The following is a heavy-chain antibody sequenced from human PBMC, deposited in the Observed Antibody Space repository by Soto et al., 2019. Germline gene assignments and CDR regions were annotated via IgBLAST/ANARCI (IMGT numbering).Heavy chain of an antibody. J-gene: IGHJ4*02. CDR3: AHRVLRTVFGLVTTTAIYFDF. V-gene: IGHV2-5*02. CDR2: IYWDDDK. Sequence: QITLNESGPTPVKPRQTLTLTCTFSGFSLTTSGVGVGWIRQSPGKAPEWLALIYWDDDKRYSPSLKSRLTITSDTSKNHVVLTMADLDPADTATYYCAHRVLRTVFGLVTTTAIYFDFWGQGTPVAVSS. D-gene: IGHD3-3*01. CDR1: GFSLTTSGVG.